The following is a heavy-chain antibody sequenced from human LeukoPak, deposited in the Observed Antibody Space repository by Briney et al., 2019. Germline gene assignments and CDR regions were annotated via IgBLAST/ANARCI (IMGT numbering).Heavy chain of an antibody. D-gene: IGHD6-19*01. CDR2: IYPGDSDT. V-gene: IGHV5-51*01. CDR3: ARLDRQWLAQKYYFDY. CDR1: GYSFSSYW. J-gene: IGHJ4*02. Sequence: GESLKISCKASGYSFSSYWIAWVRQMPGKGLEWMGIIYPGDSDTRYSPSFQGQVTISADKSISTAYLQWSSLKASDTAMYYCARLDRQWLAQKYYFDYWGQGTLVTVSS.